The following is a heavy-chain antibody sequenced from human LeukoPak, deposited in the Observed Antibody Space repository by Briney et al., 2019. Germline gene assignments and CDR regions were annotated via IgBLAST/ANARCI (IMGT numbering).Heavy chain of an antibody. CDR1: GFTFSSYG. Sequence: PGGSLRLSCAASGFTFSSYGMHWVRQAPGKGLEWVAFIRYDGSNKYYADSVKGRFTISRDNSKNTLYLQMNSLRAEDTAVYYCATRSRLHTMGHYYMDVWGKGTTVTVSS. D-gene: IGHD3-10*01. CDR2: IRYDGSNK. V-gene: IGHV3-30*02. CDR3: ATRSRLHTMGHYYMDV. J-gene: IGHJ6*03.